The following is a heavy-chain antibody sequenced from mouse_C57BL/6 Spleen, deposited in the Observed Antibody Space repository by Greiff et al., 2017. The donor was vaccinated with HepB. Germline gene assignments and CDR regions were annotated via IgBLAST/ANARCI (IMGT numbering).Heavy chain of an antibody. CDR1: GYTFTDYY. CDR3: ARVNYGNYVDWYFDV. V-gene: IGHV1-26*01. J-gene: IGHJ1*03. Sequence: EVQLQQSGPELVKPGASVKISCKASGYTFTDYYMNWVKQSHGKSLEWIGDINPNNGGTSYNQKFKGKATLTVDKSSSTAYMELRSLTSEDSAVYYCARVNYGNYVDWYFDVWGTGTTVTVSS. D-gene: IGHD2-1*01. CDR2: INPNNGGT.